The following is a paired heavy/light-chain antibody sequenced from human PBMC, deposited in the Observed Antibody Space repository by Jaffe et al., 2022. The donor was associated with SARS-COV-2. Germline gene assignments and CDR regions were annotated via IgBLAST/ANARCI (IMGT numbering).Light chain of an antibody. CDR3: QQLSAYPHT. Sequence: DILLTQSPSFLSASVGDRVTITCRASQGVSSYLAWYQQKPGKAPNLLIYVTSTLQSGVPSRFSGSGSGTEFTLTISSLQPEDFATYYCQQLSAYPHTFGQGTKLDI. J-gene: IGKJ2*01. CDR1: QGVSSY. CDR2: VTS. V-gene: IGKV1-9*01.
Heavy chain of an antibody. CDR3: VKALWRTAQGAFDI. CDR2: VTDGGGVT. CDR1: GFTFNNYA. V-gene: IGHV3-23*04. Sequence: EVQLVESGGGVVQPGGSLRLSCEASGFTFNNYAMNWVRQAPGKGPQWVATVTDGGGVTFYADSVKGRFTISRDNSQNTVSLQMNSLRVEDTAVYYCVKALWRTAQGAFDIWGQGTLVTISS. D-gene: IGHD2-21*01. J-gene: IGHJ3*02.